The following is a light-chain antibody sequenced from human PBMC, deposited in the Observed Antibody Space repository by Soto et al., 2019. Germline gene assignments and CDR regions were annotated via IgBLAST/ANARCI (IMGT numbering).Light chain of an antibody. CDR3: LQDFNYPWT. CDR2: AAS. CDR1: QGIRID. Sequence: AIQMIQSPSSLAASVGDRVTITCRASQGIRIDLSWYQQKPGEAPKVLIFAASNVQVGVPSRFSGGGSGTEFTLTISSLQAEDSATYYCLQDFNYPWTFGQGTKVEV. J-gene: IGKJ1*01. V-gene: IGKV1-6*01.